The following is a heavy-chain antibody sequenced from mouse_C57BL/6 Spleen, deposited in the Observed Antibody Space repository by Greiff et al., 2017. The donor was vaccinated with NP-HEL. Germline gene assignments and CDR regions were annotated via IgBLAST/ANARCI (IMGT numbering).Heavy chain of an antibody. D-gene: IGHD2-3*01. CDR2: IWTGGGT. Sequence: VKLMESGPGLVAPSQSLSITCTVSGFSLTSYAISWVRQPPGKGLEWLGVIWTGGGTNYNSALKSRLSISKDNSKSQVFLKMNSLQTDDTARYYCARTYDGYYKAMDYWGQGTSVTVSS. CDR3: ARTYDGYYKAMDY. V-gene: IGHV2-9-1*01. J-gene: IGHJ4*01. CDR1: GFSLTSYA.